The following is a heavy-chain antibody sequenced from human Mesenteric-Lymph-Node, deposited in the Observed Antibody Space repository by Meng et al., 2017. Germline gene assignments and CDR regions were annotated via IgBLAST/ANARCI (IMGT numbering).Heavy chain of an antibody. J-gene: IGHJ4*02. CDR1: GGSISSGGYY. CDR2: IYYSGST. CDR3: ARSCYYGSGSYFPSFGY. D-gene: IGHD3-10*01. Sequence: SESLSLTCTVSGGSISSGGYYWSWIRQHPGKGLEWIGYIYYSGSTYYNPSLKCRVTISVDTSKNQFSMKLSSVTAADTAVYYCARSCYYGSGSYFPSFGYWGQGTLVTVSS. V-gene: IGHV4-31*03.